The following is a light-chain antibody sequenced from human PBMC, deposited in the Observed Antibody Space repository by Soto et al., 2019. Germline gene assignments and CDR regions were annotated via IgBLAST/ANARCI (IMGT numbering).Light chain of an antibody. V-gene: IGKV1-27*01. Sequence: DIQMTQSPTSLSASVGDRVTITCRASQDISNFVAWYQQKPGKAPKLLIYAASTLQSGVPSRFSGSGSGTDFTLTINSLQPVDVATYSCQKYSSVPVFGPGTKVEIK. CDR3: QKYSSVPV. J-gene: IGKJ3*01. CDR1: QDISNF. CDR2: AAS.